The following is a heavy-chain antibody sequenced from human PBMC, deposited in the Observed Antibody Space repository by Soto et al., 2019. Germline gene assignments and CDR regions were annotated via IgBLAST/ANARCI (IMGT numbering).Heavy chain of an antibody. CDR3: AQSGYSYGLNYYYGMDV. Sequence: SETLSLTCTVSGGSISSYYWSWIRQPPGKGLEWIGYIYYSGSTNYNPSLKSRVTISVDTSKNQFSLKLSSVTAADTAVYYCAQSGYSYGLNYYYGMDVCGQGTTVTVSS. V-gene: IGHV4-59*01. CDR1: GGSISSYY. CDR2: IYYSGST. J-gene: IGHJ6*02. D-gene: IGHD5-18*01.